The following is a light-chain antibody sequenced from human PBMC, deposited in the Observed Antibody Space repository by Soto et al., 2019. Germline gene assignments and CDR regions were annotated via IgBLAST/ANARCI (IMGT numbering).Light chain of an antibody. CDR1: QSVNSN. J-gene: IGKJ1*01. CDR3: QNYDNGPPWT. Sequence: EIVMTQSPATLSVSPGERATLSCRASQSVNSNLAWYQQKPGQTPRLLLYRASTRATGIPARFSGSGSGTEFTLTTPRLRSEDFAVYYCQNYDNGPPWTFGQGTKVEIK. CDR2: RAS. V-gene: IGKV3-15*01.